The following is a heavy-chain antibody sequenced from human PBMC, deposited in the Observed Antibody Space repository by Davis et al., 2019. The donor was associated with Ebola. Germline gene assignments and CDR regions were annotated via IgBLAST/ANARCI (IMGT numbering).Heavy chain of an antibody. CDR3: ASWEYYYDNSGSRSALY. V-gene: IGHV3-48*04. CDR1: GFTFSDYT. J-gene: IGHJ4*02. Sequence: GESLKISCAASGFTFSDYTMTWVRQAPGKGLEWISSITGSNSDSSGSKYHADSVKGRFTISRDNARNTLYLQMNSLRAEDTAVYYCASWEYYYDNSGSRSALYWGQGTLVTVSS. CDR2: ITGSNSDSSGSK. D-gene: IGHD3-22*01.